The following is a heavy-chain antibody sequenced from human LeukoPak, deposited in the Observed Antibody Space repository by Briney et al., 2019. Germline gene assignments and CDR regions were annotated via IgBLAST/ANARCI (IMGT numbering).Heavy chain of an antibody. J-gene: IGHJ4*02. D-gene: IGHD5-12*01. V-gene: IGHV3-7*01. CDR3: ARVRGYSGYDYNDY. CDR2: IKQDGSEK. Sequence: PGGSLRLSCAASGFTFSDYYMSWIRQAPGKGLEWVANIKQDGSEKHYVDSVKGRFTISRDNAKNSLYLQMNSLRAEDTAVYYCARVRGYSGYDYNDYWGQGTLVTVSS. CDR1: GFTFSDYY.